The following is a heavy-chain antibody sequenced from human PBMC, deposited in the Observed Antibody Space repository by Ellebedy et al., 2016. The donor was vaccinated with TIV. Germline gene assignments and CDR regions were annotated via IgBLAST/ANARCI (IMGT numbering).Heavy chain of an antibody. J-gene: IGHJ4*02. CDR2: ISYDGSNK. D-gene: IGHD1-26*01. CDR1: GFTFSSYA. Sequence: GESLKISXAASGFTFSSYAMHWVRQAPGKGLEWVAVISYDGSNKYYADSVKGRFTISRDNSKNTLYLQMNSLRAEDTAVYYCARGMGGSYMDYWGQGTLVTVSS. CDR3: ARGMGGSYMDY. V-gene: IGHV3-30-3*01.